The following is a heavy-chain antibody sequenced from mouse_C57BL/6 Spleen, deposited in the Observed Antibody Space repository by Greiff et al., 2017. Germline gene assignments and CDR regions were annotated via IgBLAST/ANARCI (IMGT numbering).Heavy chain of an antibody. D-gene: IGHD2-1*01. CDR2: ISSGSSTI. CDR3: ARRRGSYGNYYAMDY. CDR1: GFTFSDYG. V-gene: IGHV5-17*01. J-gene: IGHJ4*01. Sequence: EVQLVESGGGLVKPGGSLKLSCAASGFTFSDYGMHWVRQAPEKGLEWVAYISSGSSTIYYADTVKGRFTISRDNAKNTLFLQMTSLRSEDTAMYYCARRRGSYGNYYAMDYWGQGTSVTVSS.